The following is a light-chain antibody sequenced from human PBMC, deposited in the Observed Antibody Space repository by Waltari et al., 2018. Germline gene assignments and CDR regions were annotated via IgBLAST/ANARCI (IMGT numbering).Light chain of an antibody. CDR3: TSYGGVNVLGVL. J-gene: IGLJ2*01. CDR1: NSDVGTYNY. V-gene: IGLV2-8*01. Sequence: QSALTQPPSASGSPGQSVTISCAGTNSDVGTYNYVSWYQHHPGKAPKLLIYGVTERLPGVPDRFSGSKSGTRASLTVSGLQADDEADYYCTSYGGVNVLGVLFGGGTKLTVL. CDR2: GVT.